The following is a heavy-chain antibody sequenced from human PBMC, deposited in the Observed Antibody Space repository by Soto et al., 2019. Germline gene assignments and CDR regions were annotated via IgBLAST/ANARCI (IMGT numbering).Heavy chain of an antibody. Sequence: ASVKVSCKASGYTFTSYAMHWVRQAPGQRLEWMGWINAGNGNTKYSQKFQGRVTITRDTSASTAYMELSSLRSEDTAVYYCARGGIVVVPAAMRGPDYWGQGTLVTVSS. V-gene: IGHV1-3*01. D-gene: IGHD2-2*01. CDR1: GYTFTSYA. J-gene: IGHJ4*02. CDR3: ARGGIVVVPAAMRGPDY. CDR2: INAGNGNT.